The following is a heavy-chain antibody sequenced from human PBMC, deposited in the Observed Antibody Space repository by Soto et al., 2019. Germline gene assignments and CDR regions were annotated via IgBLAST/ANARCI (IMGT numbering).Heavy chain of an antibody. CDR1: GFRFNTYW. D-gene: IGHD5-12*01. CDR3: VRGRGYSGYDN. CDR2: ISTDDTSK. V-gene: IGHV3-74*01. Sequence: EVQLVESGGGSVQPGGSLRLSCAASGFRFNTYWMHWVRQTPGKGLVWVSRISTDDTSKTYADSVKGRFTISRDNAKNTLYLQIDSLRAEDTAVYYCVRGRGYSGYDNWGPGTLVTVSS. J-gene: IGHJ4*02.